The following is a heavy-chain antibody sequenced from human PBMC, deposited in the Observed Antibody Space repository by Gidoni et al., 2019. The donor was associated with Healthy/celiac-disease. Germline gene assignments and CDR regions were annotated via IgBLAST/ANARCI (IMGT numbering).Heavy chain of an antibody. CDR1: GFTFIGSA. Sequence: VQLVESGGGLVQPGGSLKLSCAASGFTFIGSAMHWVRQASGKGLEWVGRIRSKANSYATAYAASVKGRFTISRDDSKNTAYLQMNSLKTEDTAVYYCLTGTLGGGFDPWGQGTLVTVSS. V-gene: IGHV3-73*01. D-gene: IGHD1-20*01. J-gene: IGHJ5*02. CDR3: LTGTLGGGFDP. CDR2: IRSKANSYAT.